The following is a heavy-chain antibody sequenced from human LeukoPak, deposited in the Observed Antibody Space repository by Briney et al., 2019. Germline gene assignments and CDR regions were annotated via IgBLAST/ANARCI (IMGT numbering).Heavy chain of an antibody. D-gene: IGHD1-26*01. Sequence: PSETLSLTCTVSGGSFNTHYWNWIRQPPGKGLEWIGYIYYSGSTNYNPSLKSRVTISVDTSKNEFSLKLSSVTAADTAVYYCAAVPTYSGSFDYWGQGTLVTVSS. V-gene: IGHV4-59*11. CDR3: AAVPTYSGSFDY. CDR1: GGSFNTHY. J-gene: IGHJ4*02. CDR2: IYYSGST.